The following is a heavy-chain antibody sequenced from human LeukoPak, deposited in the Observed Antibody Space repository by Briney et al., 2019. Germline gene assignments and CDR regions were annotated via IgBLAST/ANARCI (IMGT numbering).Heavy chain of an antibody. D-gene: IGHD3-22*01. CDR1: GGSISSGGYS. V-gene: IGHV4-30-2*01. CDR3: ASAYYYDSSGYYDY. CDR2: IYHSGST. J-gene: IGHJ4*02. Sequence: PSHTLSLTCAVSGGSISSGGYSWSGIRQPPEKGLEWIGYIYHSGSTYYNPSLKSRVTISVDRSKNQFSLKLSSVTAADTAVYYCASAYYYDSSGYYDYWGQGTLVTVSS.